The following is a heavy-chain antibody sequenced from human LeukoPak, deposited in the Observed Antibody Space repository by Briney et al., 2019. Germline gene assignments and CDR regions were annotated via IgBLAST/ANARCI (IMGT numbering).Heavy chain of an antibody. V-gene: IGHV4-59*11. J-gene: IGHJ6*03. Sequence: SETLSLTCTVSGGSISSHYWTWIRQSPVKGLEWIGDISNSGSTSYNPSLQSRVTISIDTSKNQFSLKLSSVTAADTAVYYCGRDALVGYFSYYYMDVWGKGTTVTVSS. CDR1: GGSISSHY. CDR2: ISNSGST. CDR3: GRDALVGYFSYYYMDV. D-gene: IGHD2-15*01.